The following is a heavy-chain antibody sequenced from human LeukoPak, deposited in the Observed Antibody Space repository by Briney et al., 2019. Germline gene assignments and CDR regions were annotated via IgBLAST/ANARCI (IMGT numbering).Heavy chain of an antibody. Sequence: SETLSLTCAVYGGSFRGYYWSWIRQTPGKGLEWIGEINHSGSTNYNPSLKSRVTLSVDTSKNQFSLKLSSVTAADTAVYYCATSTVDNWFDPWGQGTLVTVSS. V-gene: IGHV4-34*01. CDR2: INHSGST. D-gene: IGHD4-23*01. CDR3: ATSTVDNWFDP. J-gene: IGHJ5*02. CDR1: GGSFRGYY.